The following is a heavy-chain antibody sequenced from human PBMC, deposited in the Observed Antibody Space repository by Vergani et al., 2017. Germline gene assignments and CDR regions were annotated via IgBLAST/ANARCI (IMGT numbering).Heavy chain of an antibody. CDR3: ANSIAVAGRGDY. J-gene: IGHJ4*02. Sequence: VQLLESGGGLVQPGGSLRLSCAASGFTFSSYAMSWVRQAPGKGLEWVSAISGSGGSTYYADSVKGRFTISRDNSKNTLYLQMNSLRAEDTAVYYCANSIAVAGRGDYWGQGTLVTVSS. V-gene: IGHV3-23*01. D-gene: IGHD6-19*01. CDR1: GFTFSSYA. CDR2: ISGSGGST.